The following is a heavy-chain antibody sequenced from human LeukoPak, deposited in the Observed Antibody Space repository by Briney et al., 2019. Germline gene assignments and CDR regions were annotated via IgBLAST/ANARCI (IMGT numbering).Heavy chain of an antibody. Sequence: GGSLRLSCAASGFTFSSCAMSWVRQAPGKGLEWVSAISGSGGSTYYADSVKGRFTISRDNSKNTLYLQMNSLRAEDTAVYYCAKERYCSGGTCSGDFDYWGQGTLVTVSS. CDR2: ISGSGGST. V-gene: IGHV3-23*01. J-gene: IGHJ4*02. CDR3: AKERYCSGGTCSGDFDY. D-gene: IGHD2-15*01. CDR1: GFTFSSCA.